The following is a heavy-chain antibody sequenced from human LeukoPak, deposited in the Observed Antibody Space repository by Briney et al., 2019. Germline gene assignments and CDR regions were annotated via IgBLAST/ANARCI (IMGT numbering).Heavy chain of an antibody. D-gene: IGHD5-18*01. CDR2: IYHSGST. CDR1: GGSISSSNW. J-gene: IGHJ4*02. V-gene: IGHV4-4*02. Sequence: PSETLSLTCAVSGGSISSSNWWSWVRQPPGKGLEWIGEIYHSGSTNHNPSLKSRVTISVDKSKNQFSLKLSSVTAADTAVYYCARDTAMVPYYFDYWGQGTLVTVSS. CDR3: ARDTAMVPYYFDY.